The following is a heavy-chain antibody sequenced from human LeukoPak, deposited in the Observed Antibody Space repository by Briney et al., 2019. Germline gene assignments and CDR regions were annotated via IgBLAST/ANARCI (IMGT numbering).Heavy chain of an antibody. CDR2: ISYDGSNK. CDR3: ARDSSYAFDY. V-gene: IGHV3-30*03. Sequence: GTSLRLSCAASGFTFNNYGMHWVRQAPGKGLEWVAVISYDGSNKYYADSVKGRFTISRDNSKNTLYLQMNSLRAEDTAVYYCARDSSYAFDYWGQGTLVTVSS. D-gene: IGHD4-17*01. CDR1: GFTFNNYG. J-gene: IGHJ4*02.